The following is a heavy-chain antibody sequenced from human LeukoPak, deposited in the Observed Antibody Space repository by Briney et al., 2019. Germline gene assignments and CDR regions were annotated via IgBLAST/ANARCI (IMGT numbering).Heavy chain of an antibody. CDR1: GYTFTSYE. CDR2: VNPYNGRT. J-gene: IGHJ4*02. D-gene: IGHD2-21*01. CDR3: ATGGYCGGDCFIRAFGC. Sequence: ASVKVSCKASGYTFTSYEINWLRQAPGQGLEWMGWVNPYNGRTNYIKKFQGRVTMTTDTSTNTAYTELRSLRTDDTAAYYCATGGYCGGDCFIRAFGCWGQGTLVTVSS. V-gene: IGHV1-18*01.